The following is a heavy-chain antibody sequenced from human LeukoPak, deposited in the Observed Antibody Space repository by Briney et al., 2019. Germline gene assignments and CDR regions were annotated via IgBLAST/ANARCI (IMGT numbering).Heavy chain of an antibody. Sequence: ASVKVSCKASGYTFTAYYMHWVRQVPGQGLEWMGRINTNSSDTDYAQKCQGRVIMTRDTSISTAYMDVSRLRSDDTAVYYCARVDSGHDYGPSWGQGTTVTVSS. CDR3: ARVDSGHDYGPS. V-gene: IGHV1-2*06. CDR1: GYTFTAYY. CDR2: INTNSSDT. J-gene: IGHJ3*01. D-gene: IGHD5-12*01.